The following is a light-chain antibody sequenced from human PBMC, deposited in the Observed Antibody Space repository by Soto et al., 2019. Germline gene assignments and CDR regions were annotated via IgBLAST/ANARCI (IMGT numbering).Light chain of an antibody. V-gene: IGLV1-40*01. CDR2: GNT. Sequence: QPVLTQPPSVSGAPGQRVTISCTGSSSNIGAGYDVHWYQQLPGTAPKVLVYGNTNRPSGVPDRFSGSKSGTSASLAITGLQAEDEAEYYCQSYDSSLSAYVFGTGTKLTVL. CDR1: SSNIGAGYD. CDR3: QSYDSSLSAYV. J-gene: IGLJ1*01.